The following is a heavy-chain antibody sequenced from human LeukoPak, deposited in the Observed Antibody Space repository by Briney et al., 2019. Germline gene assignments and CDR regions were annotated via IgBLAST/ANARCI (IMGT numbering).Heavy chain of an antibody. D-gene: IGHD3-10*01. CDR3: AKDTMVRGVIYYYYYMDV. V-gene: IGHV3-23*01. Sequence: GGSLRLSCAASGFTFSSYSMNWVRQAPGKGLEWVSGISGSGGHTYYADSVKGRFTISRDNSKNTLYLQMNSLRAEDTAVYYCAKDTMVRGVIYYYYYMDVWGKGTTVTISS. CDR1: GFTFSSYS. J-gene: IGHJ6*03. CDR2: ISGSGGHT.